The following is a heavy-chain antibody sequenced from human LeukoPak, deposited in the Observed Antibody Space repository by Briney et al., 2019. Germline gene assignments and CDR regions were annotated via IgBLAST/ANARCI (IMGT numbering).Heavy chain of an antibody. J-gene: IGHJ4*02. CDR3: ASYHVFTSYYYDSSGYYDY. V-gene: IGHV4-38-2*02. D-gene: IGHD3-22*01. CDR2: IYHSGST. CDR1: GYSISSGYY. Sequence: SETLSLTCTVSGYSISSGYYWGWIRQPPGKGLEWIGSIYHSGSTYYNPSLKSRVAISVDTSKNQFSLKLSPVTAADTAVYYCASYHVFTSYYYDSSGYYDYWGQGTLVTVSS.